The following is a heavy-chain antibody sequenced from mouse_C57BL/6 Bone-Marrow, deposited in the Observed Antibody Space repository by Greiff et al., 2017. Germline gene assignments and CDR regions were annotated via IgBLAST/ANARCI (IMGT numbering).Heavy chain of an antibody. V-gene: IGHV1-76*01. D-gene: IGHD2-3*01. CDR1: GYTFTDYY. CDR3: AREGPDCYYYAMDY. CDR2: IYPGSGNT. J-gene: IGHJ4*01. Sequence: VKLQQSGAELVRPGASVKLSCKASGYTFTDYYINWVKQRPGQGLEWIARIYPGSGNTYYNEKFKGKATLTAEKSSSTAYMQLSSLTSEDSAVYFCAREGPDCYYYAMDYWGQGTSVTVSS.